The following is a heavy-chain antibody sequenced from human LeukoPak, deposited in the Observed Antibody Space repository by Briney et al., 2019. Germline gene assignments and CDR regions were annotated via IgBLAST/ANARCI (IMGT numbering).Heavy chain of an antibody. CDR1: GFTFSSYS. J-gene: IGHJ4*02. Sequence: GGSLRLSCAASGFTFSSYSMNWVRQAPGKGLEWVSSISSSSSYIYYADSVKGRFTISRDNAKNSLYLQMNSLRAEDTVVYYCARDESSRYYYDSSGYCIYWGQGTLVTVSS. V-gene: IGHV3-21*01. CDR3: ARDESSRYYYDSSGYCIY. D-gene: IGHD3-22*01. CDR2: ISSSSSYI.